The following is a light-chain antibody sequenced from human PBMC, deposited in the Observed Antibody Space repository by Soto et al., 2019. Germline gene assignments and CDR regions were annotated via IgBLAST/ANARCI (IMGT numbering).Light chain of an antibody. J-gene: IGKJ1*01. CDR3: QQYNNWPPRT. CDR2: GAS. CDR1: QSVSSN. V-gene: IGKV3-15*01. Sequence: EIVMAQSPAPLSMSPGERATLSCRPSQSVSSNLAWYQQKPGQAPRLLIYGASTRATGIPARFSGSGSGTEFTLTISILQSEDFAVYYCQQYNNWPPRTFRQRTKVDIK.